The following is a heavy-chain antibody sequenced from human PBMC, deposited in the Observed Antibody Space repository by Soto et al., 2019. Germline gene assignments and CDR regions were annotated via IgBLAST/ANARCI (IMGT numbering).Heavy chain of an antibody. CDR3: ARHNYGSGSTYFDY. V-gene: IGHV4-59*08. Sequence: SETLSLTCTVSCGSIRSYYWSCIRQPPGKGLEWIGYIYYSGSTNYNPSLKSRVTISVDTSKNQFSLKLNSMTAADTAVYYCARHNYGSGSTYFDYWGQGTLVTVSS. CDR1: CGSIRSYY. CDR2: IYYSGST. D-gene: IGHD3-10*01. J-gene: IGHJ4*02.